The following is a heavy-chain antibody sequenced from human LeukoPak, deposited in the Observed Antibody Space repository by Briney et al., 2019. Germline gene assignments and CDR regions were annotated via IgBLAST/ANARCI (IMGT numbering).Heavy chain of an antibody. D-gene: IGHD1-26*01. V-gene: IGHV3-66*04. Sequence: GGSLRLSCAASGFTVSSNYMSWVRQAPGKGLEWVSAIYSGGSTYYADSVKGRFTISRDNSKNTVYLQMNSLRAEDTAVYYCARPLGGSSDYWGQGTLVTVSS. CDR2: IYSGGST. CDR1: GFTVSSNY. CDR3: ARPLGGSSDY. J-gene: IGHJ4*02.